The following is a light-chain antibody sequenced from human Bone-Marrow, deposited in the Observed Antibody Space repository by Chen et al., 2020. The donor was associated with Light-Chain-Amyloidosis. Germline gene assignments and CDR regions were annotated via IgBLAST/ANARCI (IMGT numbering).Light chain of an antibody. Sequence: QSALTQPASVSGSPGQSITISCTGTSSDVGGYNYVSWYQQHPGKAPKLMIYDVSNRPSGVSNRCSGSESGNTASLTISGLQAEDEADYYCSSYTSSSTLVFGGGTKLTV. V-gene: IGLV2-14*01. J-gene: IGLJ3*02. CDR2: DVS. CDR1: SSDVGGYNY. CDR3: SSYTSSSTLV.